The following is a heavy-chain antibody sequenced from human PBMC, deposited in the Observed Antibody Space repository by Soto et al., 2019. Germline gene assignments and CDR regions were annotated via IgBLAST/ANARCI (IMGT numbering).Heavy chain of an antibody. CDR2: IIPMFGTA. CDR1: GGTFSTYA. D-gene: IGHD5-18*01. V-gene: IGHV1-69*12. CDR3: ASGIQLWLRRINNGYSG. J-gene: IGHJ4*02. Sequence: QVQLVQSGVEVKKPESSVKVSCKAPGGTFSTYAISWVRQAPGQGLEWMGGIIPMFGTANYAQRFQDRVTITADESTNTGYMELSSLRSEDTAVYFCASGIQLWLRRINNGYSGWGQGTLVTVSS.